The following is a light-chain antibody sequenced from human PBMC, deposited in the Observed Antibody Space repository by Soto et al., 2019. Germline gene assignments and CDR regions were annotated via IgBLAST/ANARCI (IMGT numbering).Light chain of an antibody. CDR2: DAS. Sequence: IQMTQSPSTLSASVGDRVTLTCRASQSISRWLAWYKQKPGKAPKVLIWDASSLQRGVPSRFRGSGSGTDFTLTISSLKSEDFEVYYCQQYENWPRTFGQGTKVDIK. CDR1: QSISRW. J-gene: IGKJ1*01. V-gene: IGKV1-5*01. CDR3: QQYENWPRT.